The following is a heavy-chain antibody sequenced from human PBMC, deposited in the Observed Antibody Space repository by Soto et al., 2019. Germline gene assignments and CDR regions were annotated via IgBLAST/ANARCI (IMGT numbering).Heavy chain of an antibody. J-gene: IGHJ3*02. CDR3: ARDRGLGYDAFDI. D-gene: IGHD3-16*01. V-gene: IGHV4-34*01. CDR2: INHSGST. CDR1: GGSFSAYY. Sequence: QVQLQQWGAGLLKPSETLSLTCAVYGGSFSAYYWSWIRQPPGKGLEWIGEINHSGSTNYNPSLNSRVTISVDTSKNQFSLTLSSVTAADTAVYYCARDRGLGYDAFDIWGQGTMVTVSS.